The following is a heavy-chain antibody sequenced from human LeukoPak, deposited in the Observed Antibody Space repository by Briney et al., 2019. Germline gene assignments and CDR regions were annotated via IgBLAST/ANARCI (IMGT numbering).Heavy chain of an antibody. D-gene: IGHD6-13*01. V-gene: IGHV3-23*01. CDR2: ISGSGGST. CDR3: ARNCIAAAGTEVFDY. Sequence: GESLRLSCAASGFTFSSYAMSWVRPPPGKGLEWVSAISGSGGSTYYADSVKGRFTISRDNSKNTLYLQMNSLRAEDTAVYYCARNCIAAAGTEVFDYWGQGTLVTVSS. J-gene: IGHJ4*02. CDR1: GFTFSSYA.